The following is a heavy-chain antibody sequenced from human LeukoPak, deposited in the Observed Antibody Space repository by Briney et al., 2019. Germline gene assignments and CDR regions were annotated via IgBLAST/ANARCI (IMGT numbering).Heavy chain of an antibody. CDR1: GYTFTSYG. V-gene: IGHV1-18*01. Sequence: ASVKVSCKASGYTFTSYGISWVRQAPGQGLEWMGWISAYNGNTNYAQKLQGRVTMTTDTSTSTAYMELRSLRSDDTAVYYCARRAYGDCLHYYFDYWGQGTLVTVSS. D-gene: IGHD4-17*01. J-gene: IGHJ4*02. CDR2: ISAYNGNT. CDR3: ARRAYGDCLHYYFDY.